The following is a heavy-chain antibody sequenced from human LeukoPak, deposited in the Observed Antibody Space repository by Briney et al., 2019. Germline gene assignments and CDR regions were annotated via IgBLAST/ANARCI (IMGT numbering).Heavy chain of an antibody. V-gene: IGHV4-34*01. Sequence: SETLCLTCAVYGGSFSDYYWSRIRQPPGKGLEWIGEINHSGSTNYNPSLKSRVTISVDTSKNQFSLKLSSVTAADTAVYYCARSTPKNHIWGQGTMVTASS. CDR1: GGSFSDYY. CDR3: ARSTPKNHI. CDR2: INHSGST. J-gene: IGHJ3*02.